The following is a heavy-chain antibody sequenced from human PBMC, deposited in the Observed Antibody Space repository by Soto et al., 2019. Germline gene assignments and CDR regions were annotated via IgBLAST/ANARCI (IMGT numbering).Heavy chain of an antibody. CDR3: ARVWDSSSWYDAFDI. V-gene: IGHV1-2*04. CDR2: INPNSGGT. J-gene: IGHJ3*02. CDR1: GYTFTGYY. Sequence: ASVKVSCKASGYTFTGYYMHWVRQAPGQGLEWMGWINPNSGGTNYAQKFQGWVTMTRDTSISTAYMELSRLRSDDTAVYYCARVWDSSSWYDAFDIWGQGTMVTVSS. D-gene: IGHD6-13*01.